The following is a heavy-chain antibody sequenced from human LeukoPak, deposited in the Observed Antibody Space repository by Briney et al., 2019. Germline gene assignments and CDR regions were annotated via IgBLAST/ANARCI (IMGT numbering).Heavy chain of an antibody. V-gene: IGHV3-53*01. CDR2: IYSGGST. Sequence: GGSLRLSCAASGFTVSSNYMSWVRQAPGKGLEWVSVIYSGGSTYYADSVKGRFTISRDNSKNTLYLQMNSLRAEDTAVYYCARTGDTVTTGVFDPWGQGTLVTVSS. D-gene: IGHD4-17*01. CDR1: GFTVSSNY. CDR3: ARTGDTVTTGVFDP. J-gene: IGHJ5*02.